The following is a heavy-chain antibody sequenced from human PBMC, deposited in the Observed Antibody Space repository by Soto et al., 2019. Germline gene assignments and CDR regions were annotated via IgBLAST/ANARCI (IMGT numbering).Heavy chain of an antibody. CDR1: GYTFTRDQ. CDR2: IDPSGGKT. V-gene: IGHV1-46*01. D-gene: IGHD3-10*01. J-gene: IGHJ5*02. Sequence: VASVKVSCKASGYTFTRDQIHWVRQAPGQGLEWMGMIDPSGGKTNYAQKFQGRVTMTRDTSTSTVYMALSSLRSEDTAIYFCGRVMRRLLSITALDTWGKGTLVTVSS. CDR3: GRVMRRLLSITALDT.